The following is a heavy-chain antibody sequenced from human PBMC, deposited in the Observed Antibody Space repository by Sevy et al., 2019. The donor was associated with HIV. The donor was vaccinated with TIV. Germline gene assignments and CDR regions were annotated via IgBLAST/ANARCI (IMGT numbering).Heavy chain of an antibody. V-gene: IGHV1-69*13. CDR3: ARAYYYGSGSSSYYYYGMDV. D-gene: IGHD3-10*01. J-gene: IGHJ6*02. CDR1: GGTFSSYA. CDR2: IIPIFGTA. Sequence: ASVKVSCKASGGTFSSYAISWVRQAPGQGLEWMGGIIPIFGTANYAQKCQGRVTITADESTSTAYMELASLRSEETAVYYCARAYYYGSGSSSYYYYGMDVWGQGTTVTVSS.